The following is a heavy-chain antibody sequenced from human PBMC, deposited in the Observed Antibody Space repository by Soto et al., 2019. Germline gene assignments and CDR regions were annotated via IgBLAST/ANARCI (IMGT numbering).Heavy chain of an antibody. J-gene: IGHJ4*02. Sequence: SETLSLTCTVSGGSISSYYWSWIRQPPGKGLEWIGYIYYSGSTNYNPSLKSRVTISVDMSKNQFSLKLNSVTAADTAVYYCARGHNYGYSTFDYWGQGTLVTVSS. V-gene: IGHV4-59*01. CDR2: IYYSGST. CDR1: GGSISSYY. D-gene: IGHD5-18*01. CDR3: ARGHNYGYSTFDY.